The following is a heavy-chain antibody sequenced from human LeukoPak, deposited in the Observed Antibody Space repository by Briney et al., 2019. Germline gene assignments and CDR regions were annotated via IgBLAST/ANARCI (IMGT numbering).Heavy chain of an antibody. Sequence: GGSLRLSCAASGFTFSSHWMSWVRQAPGKGLEWVANIKQDGSEKYYVDSVKGRFTISRDNAKNSLYLQMNSLRAEDTAVYYCARDLGSMVRGVISYYFDYWGQGTLVTVSS. CDR3: ARDLGSMVRGVISYYFDY. CDR1: GFTFSSHW. V-gene: IGHV3-7*01. CDR2: IKQDGSEK. D-gene: IGHD3-10*01. J-gene: IGHJ4*02.